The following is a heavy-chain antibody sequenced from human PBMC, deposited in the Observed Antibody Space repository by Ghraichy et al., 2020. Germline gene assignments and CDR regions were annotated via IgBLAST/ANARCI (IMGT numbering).Heavy chain of an antibody. V-gene: IGHV3-7*03. Sequence: GGSLRLSCRASGFSFSNSGMSWVRQAPGKGLEWVANINNGGKETYYVDSLKGRFTISRDNCKNSLFLQISSLRVDDTAVYYCARDPKRGALDYWGRGTLVAVSA. CDR2: INNGGKET. J-gene: IGHJ4*02. D-gene: IGHD3-10*01. CDR1: GFSFSNSG. CDR3: ARDPKRGALDY.